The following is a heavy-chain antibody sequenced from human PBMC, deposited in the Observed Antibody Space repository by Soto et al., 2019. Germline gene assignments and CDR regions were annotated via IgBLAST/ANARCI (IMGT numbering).Heavy chain of an antibody. J-gene: IGHJ6*02. V-gene: IGHV3-30*04. CDR3: ARDRGARLTYYGMDV. CDR2: MSYDGANK. CDR1: GITVSTYA. Sequence: QVHLVESGGGVVQPGRSLRLSCAASGITVSTYAMHWVRQAPGKGLEWVAVMSYDGANKYHADSVKGRFTISRDNSKNTLYLQMNSLRPEDTALYYCARDRGARLTYYGMDVWGQGTTVTVAS. D-gene: IGHD1-26*01.